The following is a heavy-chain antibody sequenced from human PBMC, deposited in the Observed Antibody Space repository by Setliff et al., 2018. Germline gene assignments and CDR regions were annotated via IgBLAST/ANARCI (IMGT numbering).Heavy chain of an antibody. J-gene: IGHJ4*02. D-gene: IGHD5-18*01. V-gene: IGHV1-18*01. CDR2: ISVYNGKT. Sequence: GASVKVSCKASGYTFTSYGFSWVRQAPGQGLEWMGWISVYNGKTKYAQKFQGRVTMTTDTSTRTAYMEVTSLRSDDTAVYYCARAVGAAMVTWYFDYWGQGTLVTVSS. CDR1: GYTFTSYG. CDR3: ARAVGAAMVTWYFDY.